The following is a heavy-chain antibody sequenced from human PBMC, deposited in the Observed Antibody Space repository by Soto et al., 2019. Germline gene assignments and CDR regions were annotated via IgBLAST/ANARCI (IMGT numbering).Heavy chain of an antibody. Sequence: QAQLVQSGAEVKEPGASVKVSCKASGYTYTNYDISWVRQATGQGLEWMGWMNPNSANTGYAQKFQGRVSMTRDTSTNTAYMELSSLRSEGTAIYYCARMATSGTLNWFDPWGQGTLVTVSS. V-gene: IGHV1-8*01. CDR2: MNPNSANT. CDR3: ARMATSGTLNWFDP. D-gene: IGHD1-26*01. J-gene: IGHJ5*02. CDR1: GYTYTNYD.